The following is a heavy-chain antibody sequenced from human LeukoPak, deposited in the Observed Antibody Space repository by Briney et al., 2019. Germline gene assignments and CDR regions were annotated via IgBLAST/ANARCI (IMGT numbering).Heavy chain of an antibody. Sequence: SCKASGGTFSSYAMNWVRQAPGKGLEWVSAVRGGDAGTSYADSVKGRFTISRDNSKNTLYLQMSSLRADDTAVYYCAKNRGGSYYSGSDYWGQGTLVTVSS. D-gene: IGHD1-26*01. CDR2: VRGGDAGT. J-gene: IGHJ4*02. CDR1: GGTFSSYA. CDR3: AKNRGGSYYSGSDY. V-gene: IGHV3-23*01.